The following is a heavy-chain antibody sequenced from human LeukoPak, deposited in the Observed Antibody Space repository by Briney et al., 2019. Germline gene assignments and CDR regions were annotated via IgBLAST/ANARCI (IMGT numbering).Heavy chain of an antibody. J-gene: IGHJ5*02. D-gene: IGHD6-19*01. CDR3: AKDSGSGWQYNWFDP. V-gene: IGHV3-9*01. CDR2: ISWNSGSI. CDR1: GFTFDDYA. Sequence: GGSLRLSCAASGFTFDDYAMHWVRQAPGKGLEWVSGISWNSGSIGYADSVKGRFTISRDNAKNSLYLQVNSLRAEDTALYYCAKDSGSGWQYNWFDPWGQGTLVTVSS.